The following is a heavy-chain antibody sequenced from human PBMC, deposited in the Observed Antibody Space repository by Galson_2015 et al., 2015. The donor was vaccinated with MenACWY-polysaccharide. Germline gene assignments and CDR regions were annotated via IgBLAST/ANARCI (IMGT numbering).Heavy chain of an antibody. CDR3: ARGGGTSEWYFDP. CDR2: IWYDGSNK. Sequence: SLRLSCAASRFTFRNYGMHWVRQAPGKGLEWVAIIWYDGSNKYYADSVKGRFTISRDNSKNMLFLQVNSLRVEDTAVYYCARGGGTSEWYFDPWGRGTLVTVSS. CDR1: RFTFRNYG. D-gene: IGHD4-23*01. J-gene: IGHJ2*01. V-gene: IGHV3-33*01.